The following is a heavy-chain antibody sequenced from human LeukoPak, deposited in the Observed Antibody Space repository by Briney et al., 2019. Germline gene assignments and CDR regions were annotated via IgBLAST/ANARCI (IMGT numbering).Heavy chain of an antibody. J-gene: IGHJ4*02. CDR2: INPNSGGT. CDR1: GYTFTGYY. D-gene: IGHD6-13*01. Sequence: GASVKVSCKASGYTFTGYYMHWVRQAPGQGLEWMGRINPNSGGTNYAQKFQGRVTITADESTSTAYMELSSLRSEDTAVYYCARGFKAAAKYWGQGTLVTVSS. V-gene: IGHV1-2*06. CDR3: ARGFKAAAKY.